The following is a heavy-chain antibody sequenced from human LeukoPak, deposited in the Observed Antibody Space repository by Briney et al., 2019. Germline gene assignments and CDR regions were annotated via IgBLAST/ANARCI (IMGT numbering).Heavy chain of an antibody. D-gene: IGHD7-27*01. Sequence: PSETLSLTCAVSGGSISSSNWWSWVRQPPGKGLKWIGEIYHSGSTNYNPSLKSRVTISVDKSKNQFSLKLSSVTAADTAVYYCARDRANWGTFDYWGQGTLVTVSS. V-gene: IGHV4-4*02. CDR2: IYHSGST. CDR3: ARDRANWGTFDY. CDR1: GGSISSSNW. J-gene: IGHJ4*02.